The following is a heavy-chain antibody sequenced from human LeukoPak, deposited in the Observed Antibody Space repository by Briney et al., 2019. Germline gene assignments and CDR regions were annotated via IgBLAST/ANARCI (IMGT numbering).Heavy chain of an antibody. CDR1: GFTFSSHS. CDR2: ISSSSSTI. J-gene: IGHJ4*02. V-gene: IGHV3-48*01. CDR3: ARGTVAGKAPY. D-gene: IGHD6-19*01. Sequence: GSLRLSCIASGFTFSSHSMNWVRQAPGKGLEWVSYISSSSSTIYYADSVKGRFSIFRDNVKNSLYLQMNSLRAEDTAVYYCARGTVAGKAPYWGQGTLVTVSS.